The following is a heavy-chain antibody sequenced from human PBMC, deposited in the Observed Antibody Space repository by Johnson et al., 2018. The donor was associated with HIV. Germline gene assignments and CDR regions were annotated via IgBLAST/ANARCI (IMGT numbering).Heavy chain of an antibody. CDR1: GFTFSSYW. V-gene: IGHV3-7*01. Sequence: VQLVESGGGLVQPGGSLRLSCAASGFTFSSYWMSWVRQAPGKGLEWVANIKQGGSEKYYVDSVQGRFSISRDNAKNSLYLQMNSLRAEDTALYYCARAGYSNYDRAFDIWGQGTMVTVSS. D-gene: IGHD4-11*01. CDR3: ARAGYSNYDRAFDI. CDR2: IKQGGSEK. J-gene: IGHJ3*02.